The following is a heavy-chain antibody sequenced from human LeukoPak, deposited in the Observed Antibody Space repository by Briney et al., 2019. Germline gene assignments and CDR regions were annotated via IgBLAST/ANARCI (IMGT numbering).Heavy chain of an antibody. V-gene: IGHV3-30*02. D-gene: IGHD1-26*01. Sequence: GGSLRLSWAASGFTFSSYGMHWVRQAPGKGLGWVAFIRYDGRNKYYADSVKGRCTISRDNSKNPLYLQMTSLRAEDTAVYYCAKDRLGGATFDYWGQGTLVTVSS. CDR3: AKDRLGGATFDY. CDR1: GFTFSSYG. CDR2: IRYDGRNK. J-gene: IGHJ4*02.